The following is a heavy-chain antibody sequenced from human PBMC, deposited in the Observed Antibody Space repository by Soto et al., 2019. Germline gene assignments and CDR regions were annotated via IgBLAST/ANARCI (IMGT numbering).Heavy chain of an antibody. D-gene: IGHD3-16*01. J-gene: IGHJ4*02. Sequence: SETLSLTCTVPGGSISSSSYYWGWIRQPPGKGLEWIGSIYYSGSTNYNPSLKSRVTISVDTSKNQFSLKLSSVTAADTAVYYCARRWGDYFDYWGQGTLVTVSS. V-gene: IGHV4-39*07. CDR1: GGSISSSSYY. CDR2: IYYSGST. CDR3: ARRWGDYFDY.